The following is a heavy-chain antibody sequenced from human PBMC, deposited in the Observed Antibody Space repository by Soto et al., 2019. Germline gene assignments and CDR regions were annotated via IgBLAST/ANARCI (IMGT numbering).Heavy chain of an antibody. CDR2: ISWDGGST. D-gene: IGHD6-25*01. CDR3: AKDMLIAASLYYYGMDV. V-gene: IGHV3-43D*04. Sequence: GGSLRLSCAASGFTFDDYAMHWVRQAPGKGLEWVSLISWDGGSTYYADSVKGRFTIPRDNSKNSLYLQMNSLRAEDTALYYCAKDMLIAASLYYYGMDVWGQGTTVTVSS. CDR1: GFTFDDYA. J-gene: IGHJ6*02.